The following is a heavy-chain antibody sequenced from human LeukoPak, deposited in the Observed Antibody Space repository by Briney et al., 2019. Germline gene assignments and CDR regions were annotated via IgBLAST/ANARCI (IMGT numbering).Heavy chain of an antibody. V-gene: IGHV4-59*01. Sequence: SETLSLTCTVSGGSISSYYWSWIRQPPGKGLEWIGYIYYSWSTNYNPSLKSRVTISVDTSKNQFSLKLSSVTAADTAVYYCARVLYSSSWSFYWYFDLWGRGTLVTVSS. CDR3: ARVLYSSSWSFYWYFDL. CDR2: IYYSWST. J-gene: IGHJ2*01. D-gene: IGHD6-13*01. CDR1: GGSISSYY.